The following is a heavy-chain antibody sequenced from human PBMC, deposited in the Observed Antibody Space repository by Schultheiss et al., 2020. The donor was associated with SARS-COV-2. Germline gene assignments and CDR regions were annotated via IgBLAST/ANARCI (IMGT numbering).Heavy chain of an antibody. CDR3: TTDSRYYYDSSGYDFDY. J-gene: IGHJ4*02. D-gene: IGHD3-22*01. V-gene: IGHV3-15*01. CDR2: IKSKTDGGTT. CDR1: GFTFSDYY. Sequence: GGSLRLSCAASGFTFSDYYMSWVRQAPGKGLEWVGRIKSKTDGGTTDYAAPVKGRFTISRDDSKNTLYLQMNSLKTEDTAVYYCTTDSRYYYDSSGYDFDYWGQGTLVTVSS.